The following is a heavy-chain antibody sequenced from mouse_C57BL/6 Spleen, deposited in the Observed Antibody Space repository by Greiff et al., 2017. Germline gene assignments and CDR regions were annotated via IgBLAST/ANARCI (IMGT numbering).Heavy chain of an antibody. Sequence: VQLQQPGAELVKPGASVKLSCTASGYTFTSYWMHWVKQRPGQGLEWIGMIHPNSGSTNYNEKFKSKATLTVDKSSSTAYMQLSSLTSEDSAVYYCARTYYGSSYGAMDYWGQGTSVTVSS. CDR1: GYTFTSYW. CDR2: IHPNSGST. D-gene: IGHD1-1*01. CDR3: ARTYYGSSYGAMDY. J-gene: IGHJ4*01. V-gene: IGHV1-64*01.